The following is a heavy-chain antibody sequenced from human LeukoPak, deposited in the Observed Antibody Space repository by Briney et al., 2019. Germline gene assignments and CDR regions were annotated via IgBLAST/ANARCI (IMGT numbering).Heavy chain of an antibody. V-gene: IGHV4-30-2*01. D-gene: IGHD1-7*01. J-gene: IGHJ4*02. CDR3: ARGRYNWNYHFDY. CDR1: GGSISSGGYS. CDR2: IYHSGST. Sequence: NSSETLSLTCAVSGGSISSGGYSWSWIRQPPGKGLEWIGYIYHSGSTNYNPSLKSRVTISVDTSKNQFSLKLSSVTAADTAVYYCARGRYNWNYHFDYWGQGTLVTVSS.